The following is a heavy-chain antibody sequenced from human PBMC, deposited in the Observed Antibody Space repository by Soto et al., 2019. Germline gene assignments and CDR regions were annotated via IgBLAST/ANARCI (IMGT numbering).Heavy chain of an antibody. D-gene: IGHD3-3*01. CDR1: GFTFTSSA. J-gene: IGHJ6*03. CDR3: AALTYYDFRRGYYYYQDV. Sequence: SVKVSCKASGFTFTSSAMKWVRQARGQRLEWIGWIVVGSGNTNYAQKFQERVTITRDMSTSTAYMELSSLRSEDTAVYYCAALTYYDFRRGYYYYQDVWGKGTTDIGS. V-gene: IGHV1-58*02. CDR2: IVVGSGNT.